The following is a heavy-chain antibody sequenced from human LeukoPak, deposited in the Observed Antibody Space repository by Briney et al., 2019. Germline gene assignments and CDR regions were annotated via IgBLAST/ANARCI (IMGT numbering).Heavy chain of an antibody. V-gene: IGHV4-59*01. Sequence: SETLSLTCTVSGGSISSYYWSWIRQPPGKGLEWIGYIYYSGSTNYNPSLKSRVTISVDTSKNQFSLKLSSVTAADTAVYYCARERYSPQWFDPRGQGTLVTVSS. CDR2: IYYSGST. J-gene: IGHJ5*02. D-gene: IGHD6-13*01. CDR3: ARERYSPQWFDP. CDR1: GGSISSYY.